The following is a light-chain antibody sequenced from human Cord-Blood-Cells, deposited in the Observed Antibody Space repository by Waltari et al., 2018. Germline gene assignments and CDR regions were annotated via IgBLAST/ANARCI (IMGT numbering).Light chain of an antibody. V-gene: IGLV2-14*01. J-gene: IGLJ1*01. CDR3: SSYTSSSTLV. CDR1: SSDVGGYNY. CDR2: DVS. Sequence: QSALTQPASVPGSPGQSITISCTGTSSDVGGYNYVSWYQQHPGKAPNLIIYDVSHRPSRVSHRFSGSKSGNTVSLTICGRQAEDEADYYCSSYTSSSTLVFGTGTKVTAL.